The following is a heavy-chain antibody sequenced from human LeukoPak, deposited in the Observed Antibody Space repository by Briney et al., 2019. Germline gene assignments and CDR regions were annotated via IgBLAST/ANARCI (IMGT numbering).Heavy chain of an antibody. D-gene: IGHD1-7*01. CDR3: ARDNVRGTTTAGMDC. J-gene: IGHJ4*02. CDR1: GLTVSSNY. V-gene: IGHV3-66*01. Sequence: PGGSLRLSCAASGLTVSSNYMSWVRQAPGKGLEWVSVIYSGGSTYYADSVKGRFTISRDNSKNTLYLQMNSLRAEDTAVYYCARDNVRGTTTAGMDCWGQGTLVTVSS. CDR2: IYSGGST.